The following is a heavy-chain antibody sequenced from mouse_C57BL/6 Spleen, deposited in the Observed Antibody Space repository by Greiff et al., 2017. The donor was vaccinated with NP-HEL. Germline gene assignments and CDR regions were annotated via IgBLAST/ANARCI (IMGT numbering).Heavy chain of an antibody. V-gene: IGHV1-80*01. D-gene: IGHD2-5*01. CDR3: ARGDYSNP. CDR1: GYAFSSYW. J-gene: IGHJ3*01. Sequence: QVQLKESGAELVKPGASVKISCKASGYAFSSYWMNWVKQRPGKGLEWIGQIYPGDGDTNYNGKFKGKATLTADKSSSTAYMQLSSLTSEDSAVYFCARGDYSNPWGQGTLVTVSA. CDR2: IYPGDGDT.